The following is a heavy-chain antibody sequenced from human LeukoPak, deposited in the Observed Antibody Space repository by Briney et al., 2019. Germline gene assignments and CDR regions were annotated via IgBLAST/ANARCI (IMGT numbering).Heavy chain of an antibody. D-gene: IGHD4-17*01. CDR3: ARGDFNDYGDYVDAFEI. Sequence: GGSLRLSCAASGFTFDDYGMSWVRQAPGKGLEWVSGINWNGGSTGYADSVKGRFTISRDNAKKSLYLQMNSLRAEDTAVYYCARGDFNDYGDYVDAFEIWGQGTMVTVSA. CDR1: GFTFDDYG. J-gene: IGHJ3*02. CDR2: INWNGGST. V-gene: IGHV3-20*04.